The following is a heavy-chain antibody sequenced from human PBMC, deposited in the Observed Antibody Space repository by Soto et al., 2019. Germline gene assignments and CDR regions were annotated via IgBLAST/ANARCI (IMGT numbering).Heavy chain of an antibody. CDR1: GLTVSGKKY. Sequence: DVQLVESGGGLIQPGESLGLSCAAFGLTVSGKKYMAWVRQAPGKGLEWISALYDVDGTYYADSVKGRFTTSRDSSKTTVYLQMNSLRPDDTAVYYCASWHLREHAYDIWGQGTTVTVSS. CDR2: LYDVDGT. CDR3: ASWHLREHAYDI. V-gene: IGHV3-53*01. J-gene: IGHJ3*02. D-gene: IGHD4-17*01.